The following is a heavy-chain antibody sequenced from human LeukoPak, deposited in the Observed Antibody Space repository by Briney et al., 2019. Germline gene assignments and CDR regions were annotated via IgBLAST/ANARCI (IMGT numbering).Heavy chain of an antibody. D-gene: IGHD3-3*01. V-gene: IGHV1-2*02. CDR3: ARGTLHYDFWSGYVVYFDY. Sequence: GASVKVSCKASGYTFTGYYMHWVRQAPGQGLEWMGWINPNSGGTNYAQKFQGRVTMTRDTSISTAYMELSRLRSDDTAVYYCARGTLHYDFWSGYVVYFDYWGQGTLVTVSS. CDR1: GYTFTGYY. CDR2: INPNSGGT. J-gene: IGHJ4*02.